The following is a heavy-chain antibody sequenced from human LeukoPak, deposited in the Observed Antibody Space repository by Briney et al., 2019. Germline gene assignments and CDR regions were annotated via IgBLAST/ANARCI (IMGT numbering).Heavy chain of an antibody. CDR3: AKDPNFYYCMDV. J-gene: IGHJ6*03. CDR2: ISSSGSTI. Sequence: PGGSLRLPCAASGFTFSSYEMNWVRQAPGKGLEWVSYISSSGSTIYYADSVKGRFTISRDNAKNTLYLQMNSLRAEDTAVYYCAKDPNFYYCMDVWGKGTTVTISS. V-gene: IGHV3-48*03. CDR1: GFTFSSYE.